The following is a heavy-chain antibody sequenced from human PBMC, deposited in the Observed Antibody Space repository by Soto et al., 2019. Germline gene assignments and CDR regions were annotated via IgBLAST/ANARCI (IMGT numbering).Heavy chain of an antibody. CDR1: GYTFTSYG. CDR2: ISAYNGNT. V-gene: IGHV1-18*01. CDR3: ARDQSTKGYSSSWYVRGALDI. D-gene: IGHD6-13*01. Sequence: ASVKVSCKASGYTFTSYGISWVRQAPGQGLEWMGWISAYNGNTNYAQKLQGRVTMTTDTSTSTAYMELRSLRSDDAAVYYCARDQSTKGYSSSWYVRGALDIWGQGTMVTVSS. J-gene: IGHJ3*02.